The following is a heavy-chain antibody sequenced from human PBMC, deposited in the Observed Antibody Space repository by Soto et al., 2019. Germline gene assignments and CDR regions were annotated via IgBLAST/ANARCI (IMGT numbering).Heavy chain of an antibody. V-gene: IGHV5-10-1*01. CDR3: ARHTRDGSQWLVRFYYYGLDV. D-gene: IGHD6-19*01. J-gene: IGHJ6*02. CDR2: IDPSDSYT. CDR1: GYSFTSYW. Sequence: GESLKISRKGSGYSFTSYWISWVRQMPGKGLEWMGRIDPSDSYTNYSPSFQGHVTISADKAISTAYLQWSSLKASDTAMYYCARHTRDGSQWLVRFYYYGLDVWGQGTTVTFSS.